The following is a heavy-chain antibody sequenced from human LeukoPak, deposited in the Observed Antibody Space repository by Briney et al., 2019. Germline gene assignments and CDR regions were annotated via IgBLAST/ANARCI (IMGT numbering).Heavy chain of an antibody. CDR3: ARDGAIFGVAPFSAAFDI. CDR2: IKQDGSEK. Sequence: GGSLRLSCAASGFTFSSYWMSWVRQAPGKGLEWVANIKQDGSEKYYVDSVKGRFTISRDNAKNSLYLQMNSLRAEDTAVYYCARDGAIFGVAPFSAAFDIWGQGTMVTVSS. CDR1: GFTFSSYW. V-gene: IGHV3-7*01. D-gene: IGHD3-3*01. J-gene: IGHJ3*02.